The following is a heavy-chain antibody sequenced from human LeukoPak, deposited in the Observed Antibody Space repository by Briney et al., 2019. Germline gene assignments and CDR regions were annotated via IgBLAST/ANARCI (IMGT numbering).Heavy chain of an antibody. Sequence: SETLSLACTVSGGSISSYYWSWIRQPPGKGLEWVGYIYCSGSTNYNPSLKSRVTISVDTSKNQFSLKLSSVTAADTAVYYRARAVGGGNYDYWGQGTLVTVSS. CDR1: GGSISSYY. D-gene: IGHD4-11*01. CDR3: ARAVGGGNYDY. V-gene: IGHV4-59*01. J-gene: IGHJ4*02. CDR2: IYCSGST.